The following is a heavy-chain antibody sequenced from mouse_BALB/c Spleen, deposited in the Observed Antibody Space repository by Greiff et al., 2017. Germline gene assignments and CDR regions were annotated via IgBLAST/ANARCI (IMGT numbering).Heavy chain of an antibody. CDR2: ISSGGSYT. V-gene: IGHV5-6-4*01. CDR1: GFTFSSYT. J-gene: IGHJ2*01. D-gene: IGHD1-1*02. CDR3: TREVAIGYNY. Sequence: DVKLVESGGGLVKPGGSLKLSCAASGFTFSSYTMSWVRQTPEKRLEWVATISSGGSYTYYPDSVKGRFTISRDNAKNTLYLQMSSLKSEDTAMYYCTREVAIGYNYWGQGTTLTVSS.